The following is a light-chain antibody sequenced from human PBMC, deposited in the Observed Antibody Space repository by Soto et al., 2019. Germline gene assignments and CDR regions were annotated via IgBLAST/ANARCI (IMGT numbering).Light chain of an antibody. CDR2: AAS. CDR1: QGISNY. CDR3: QKYNSAPLN. Sequence: DIQMTQSPSSLSASVGDRVTITCRASQGISNYLAWYQQKPGKVPKLLIYAASTFQSGVPSRFSGSGSGTYFTLTISSLQPADVATYYCQKYNSAPLNFGGGTKVEIK. J-gene: IGKJ4*01. V-gene: IGKV1-27*01.